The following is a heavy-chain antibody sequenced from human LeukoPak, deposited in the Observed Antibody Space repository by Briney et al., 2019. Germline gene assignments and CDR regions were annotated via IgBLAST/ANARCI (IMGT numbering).Heavy chain of an antibody. CDR2: IRSKANSYAT. V-gene: IGHV3-73*01. J-gene: IGHJ4*02. CDR1: GFTFSGTA. D-gene: IGHD3-10*01. CDR3: TTYGSGRKFDY. Sequence: GGSLRLSCAASGFTFSGTAMHWVRQASGKGLEWVGRIRSKANSYATAYAASVKGRFTISRDDSKNTAYLQMNSLKTEDTAVYYCTTYGSGRKFDYWGQGILVTVSS.